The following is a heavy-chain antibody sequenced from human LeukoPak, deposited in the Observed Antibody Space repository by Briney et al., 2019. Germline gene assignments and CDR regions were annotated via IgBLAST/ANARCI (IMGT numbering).Heavy chain of an antibody. D-gene: IGHD5-12*01. CDR2: ISGSGSNT. V-gene: IGHV3-23*01. Sequence: GGSLRLSCAASGFTFSSSVMSCVRQAPGKGLEWVSTISGSGSNTYYADSVKGRFTISRDNSKSTLHLQMNSLRAEDTAVYYCAKLVAHWGQGTLVTVSS. CDR3: AKLVAH. J-gene: IGHJ4*02. CDR1: GFTFSSSV.